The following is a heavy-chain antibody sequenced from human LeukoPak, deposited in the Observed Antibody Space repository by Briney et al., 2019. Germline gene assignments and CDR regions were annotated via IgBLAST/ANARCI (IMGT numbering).Heavy chain of an antibody. CDR1: GGSISSYY. V-gene: IGHV4-4*07. J-gene: IGHJ5*02. CDR2: IYTRGST. D-gene: IGHD6-13*01. CDR3: ARGVAAAGTDWFDP. Sequence: PSETLSLTCTVSGGSISSYYWSWIRQPAGKGLEWIGRIYTRGSTNYSPSPKSRVTMSVDTSKDQFSLKLSSVTAADTAVYYCARGVAAAGTDWFDPWGQGTLVTVSS.